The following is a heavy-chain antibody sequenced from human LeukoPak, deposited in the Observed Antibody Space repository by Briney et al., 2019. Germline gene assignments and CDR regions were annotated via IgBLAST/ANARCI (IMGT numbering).Heavy chain of an antibody. Sequence: GGSLRLSCAASGFPFSSYAMSWVRQAPGKGLEWVSAISGSGGTTYFADSVKGRYTISRDNSKNTLYLQMNTLRAEDTAVYYCAKGVYYYDSSAYYYTYYFDYWGQGTLVTVSS. CDR1: GFPFSSYA. CDR3: AKGVYYYDSSAYYYTYYFDY. D-gene: IGHD3-22*01. J-gene: IGHJ4*02. V-gene: IGHV3-23*01. CDR2: ISGSGGTT.